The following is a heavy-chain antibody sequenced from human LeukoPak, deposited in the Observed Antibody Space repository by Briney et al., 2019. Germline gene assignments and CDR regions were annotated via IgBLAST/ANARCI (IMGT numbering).Heavy chain of an antibody. CDR1: GFTFSSYA. D-gene: IGHD5-18*01. Sequence: GGSLRLSCTASGFTFSSYAMSWVCQAPGKGLEWVSAISGSGASTYYADAVKGRFTISRDNSKNTLYLQMNSLRAEDTAVYYCAKSDRGYSYGYPFYYFDYWGQGTLVTVSS. CDR3: AKSDRGYSYGYPFYYFDY. J-gene: IGHJ4*02. CDR2: ISGSGAST. V-gene: IGHV3-23*01.